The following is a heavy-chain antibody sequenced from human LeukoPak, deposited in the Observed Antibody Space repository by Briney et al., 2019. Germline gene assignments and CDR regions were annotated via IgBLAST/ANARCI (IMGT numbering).Heavy chain of an antibody. CDR2: INPNSGGT. D-gene: IGHD2-15*01. V-gene: IGHV1-2*02. CDR3: ARDLVVVVAATRRAAFDI. J-gene: IGHJ3*02. Sequence: ASVKVSCKASGYTFTCYYMHWVRQAPGQGLEWMGWINPNSGGTNYAQKFQGRVTMTRDTSISTAYMELSRLRSDDTAVYYCARDLVVVVAATRRAAFDIWGQGTMVTVSS. CDR1: GYTFTCYY.